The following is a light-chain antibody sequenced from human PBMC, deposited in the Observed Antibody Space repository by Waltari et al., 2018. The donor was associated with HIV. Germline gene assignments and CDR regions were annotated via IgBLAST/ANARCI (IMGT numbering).Light chain of an antibody. CDR1: QGISYW. Sequence: DIQMTQSPSSVSASLGDRVTITSRSTQGISYWLAWYQQKPGKAPKLLIYGASILQRGISSRFSGRGSGTDFTLTITSLQPEDIAAYYCQQTNYFPITFGQGTRLEIK. CDR2: GAS. CDR3: QQTNYFPIT. V-gene: IGKV1D-12*01. J-gene: IGKJ5*01.